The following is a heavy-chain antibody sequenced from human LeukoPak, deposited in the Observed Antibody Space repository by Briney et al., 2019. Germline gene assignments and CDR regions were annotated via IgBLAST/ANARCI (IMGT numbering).Heavy chain of an antibody. CDR3: ARHPTRLTGYFPLIRGYNWFDP. CDR1: GGSISSSSYY. D-gene: IGHD3-9*01. J-gene: IGHJ5*02. CDR2: IYYSGST. Sequence: PSETLSLTCTVSGGSISSSSYYWGWIRQPPGKGLEWIGSIYYSGSTYYNPSLKSRVTISVDTSKNQFSLKLSSVTAADTAVYYCARHPTRLTGYFPLIRGYNWFDPWGQGTLVTVSS. V-gene: IGHV4-39*01.